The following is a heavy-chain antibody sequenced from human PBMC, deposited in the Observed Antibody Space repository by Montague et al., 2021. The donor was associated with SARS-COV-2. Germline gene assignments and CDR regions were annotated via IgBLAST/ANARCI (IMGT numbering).Heavy chain of an antibody. Sequence: SLRLSCAASGFTFSSFGMHWVRQTPGKGLEWVAALWYGGGNKYYADSVKGRFTISRDNSKNTLYLQMNSLRAEDTAVYYCARELRGFSTSWYALDSWGQGTLVTVSS. J-gene: IGHJ4*02. CDR1: GFTFSSFG. CDR3: ARELRGFSTSWYALDS. D-gene: IGHD6-13*01. V-gene: IGHV3-33*01. CDR2: LWYGGGNK.